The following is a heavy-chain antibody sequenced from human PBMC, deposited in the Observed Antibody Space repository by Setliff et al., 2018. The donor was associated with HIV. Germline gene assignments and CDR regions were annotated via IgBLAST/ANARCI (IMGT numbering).Heavy chain of an antibody. CDR3: ARDPTTGVDY. D-gene: IGHD4-4*01. Sequence: SETLSLTCTVSGGSVTSYYWSWIRQPAGKRLEWIGRISISGDTNYNPSLKSRATMSLGTSKNQFSLKLNSVTAADTAMYYCARDPTTGVDYWGQGTLVTVSS. CDR2: ISISGDT. V-gene: IGHV4-4*07. CDR1: GGSVTSYY. J-gene: IGHJ4*02.